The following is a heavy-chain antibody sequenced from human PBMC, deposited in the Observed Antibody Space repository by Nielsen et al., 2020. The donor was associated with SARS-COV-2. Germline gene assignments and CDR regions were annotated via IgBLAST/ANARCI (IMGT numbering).Heavy chain of an antibody. CDR1: GFTFSSYA. J-gene: IGHJ4*01. V-gene: IGHV3-23*01. CDR2: ISGSGGST. CDR3: ATELSWNDGWGTVFDY. D-gene: IGHD1-1*01. Sequence: GESLKISCAASGFTFSSYAMSWVRQAPGKGLEWVSAISGSGGSTYYADSVKGRITISRDNSKNTLYLQMNSLRGEDTAVYYCATELSWNDGWGTVFDYWGQGTLVTVSS.